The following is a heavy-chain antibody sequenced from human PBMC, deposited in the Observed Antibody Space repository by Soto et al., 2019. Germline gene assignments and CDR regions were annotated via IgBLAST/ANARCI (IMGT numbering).Heavy chain of an antibody. CDR2: INHSGST. CDR1: GGSFSGYY. D-gene: IGHD3-22*01. Sequence: SETLSLTCAVYGGSFSGYYWSWIRQPPGKGLEWIGEINHSGSTNYNPSLKSRVTISVDTSKNQFSLKLSSVTAADTAVYYCARVRGGYYYGYYYYGMDVWGQGTTVT. CDR3: ARVRGGYYYGYYYYGMDV. V-gene: IGHV4-34*01. J-gene: IGHJ6*01.